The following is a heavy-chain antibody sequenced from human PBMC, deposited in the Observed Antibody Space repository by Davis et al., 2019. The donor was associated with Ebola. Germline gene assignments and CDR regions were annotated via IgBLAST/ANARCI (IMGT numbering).Heavy chain of an antibody. CDR2: IIPMLGVA. D-gene: IGHD3-10*01. Sequence: SVKVSCKASGGAFSSFGFSWVRQAPGQGLEWMGGIIPMLGVAKNAQKFQGRVTITADTSTSTAYMELSSLRSEDTAVYYCGRTDPDYYVSGFVDIWCQGTMVTVSS. CDR1: GGAFSSFG. V-gene: IGHV1-69*10. CDR3: GRTDPDYYVSGFVDI. J-gene: IGHJ3*02.